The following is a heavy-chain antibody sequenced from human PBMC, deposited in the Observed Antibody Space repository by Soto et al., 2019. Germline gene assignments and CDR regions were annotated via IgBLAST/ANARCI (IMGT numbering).Heavy chain of an antibody. J-gene: IGHJ4*02. CDR1: GFTFISYG. CDR3: LVGSSGCDY. D-gene: IGHD5-18*01. Sequence: EVRLLESGGGLVQPGGSLRLSCAGSGFTFISYGMSWVRQAPGQGLEWISGISGSGDRTYYADSVKGRFTISRDNSKNMLSLPMNYLRAEDTALYYCLVGSSGCDYWGQGTLVTVSS. CDR2: ISGSGDRT. V-gene: IGHV3-23*01.